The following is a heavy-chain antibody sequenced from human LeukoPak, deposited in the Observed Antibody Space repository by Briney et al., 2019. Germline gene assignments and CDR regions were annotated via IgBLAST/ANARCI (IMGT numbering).Heavy chain of an antibody. V-gene: IGHV4-31*03. CDR2: IYYSGST. D-gene: IGHD6-19*01. CDR1: GGSISSGGYY. J-gene: IGHJ4*02. CDR3: ARGRGSGWYLDY. Sequence: SETLSLTCTVSGGSISSGGYYWSWIRQHPGKGLEWIGYIYYSGSTYYNPSLKSRVTISVDTSKNQFSLKLSSVTAADTAVYYCARGRGSGWYLDYWGQGTLVTVSS.